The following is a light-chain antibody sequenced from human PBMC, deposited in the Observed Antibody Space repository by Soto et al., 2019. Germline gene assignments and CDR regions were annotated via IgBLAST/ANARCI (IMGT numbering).Light chain of an antibody. CDR2: DVT. V-gene: IGLV2-14*03. J-gene: IGLJ1*01. CDR3: TSYTSSSTYV. CDR1: SSDVGGYNY. Sequence: QSALTQPASVSGSPGQSITISCTGTSSDVGGYNYVFWYQHPPGKAPKLMIYDVTNRPSGVSNRFSGSKSGNTASLTISGLQAEDEADYYCTSYTSSSTYVCGTGTKVTVL.